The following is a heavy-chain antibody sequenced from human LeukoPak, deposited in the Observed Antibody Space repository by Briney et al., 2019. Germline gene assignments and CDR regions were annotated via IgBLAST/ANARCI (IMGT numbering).Heavy chain of an antibody. CDR3: AELGITMIGGV. Sequence: GGSLRLSCAASGFTFNTYGMSWVGQAPGKGLEWVSAISGSGGSTYYADSVKGRFTISRDNAKNSLYLQMNSLRAEDTAVYYCAELGITMIGGVWGKGTTVTISS. CDR1: GFTFNTYG. J-gene: IGHJ6*04. CDR2: ISGSGGST. V-gene: IGHV3-23*01. D-gene: IGHD3-10*02.